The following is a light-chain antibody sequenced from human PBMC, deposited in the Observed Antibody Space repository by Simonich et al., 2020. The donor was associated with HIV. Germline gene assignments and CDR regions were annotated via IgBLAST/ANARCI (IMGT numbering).Light chain of an antibody. CDR3: SSYAGGNNLI. CDR1: SSDVGGYNY. Sequence: QSALTQPPSASGSPGQSVTISCTGTSSDVGGYNYVSWYQQHPGKAPKVMIYDVTKRPSVVPDRFSGSKSGNTASLTVSGLQAEDEADYYCSSYAGGNNLIFGGGTKLTVL. V-gene: IGLV2-8*01. CDR2: DVT. J-gene: IGLJ2*01.